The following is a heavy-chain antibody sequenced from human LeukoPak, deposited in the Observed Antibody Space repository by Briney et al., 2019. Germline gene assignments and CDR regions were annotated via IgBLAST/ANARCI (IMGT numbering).Heavy chain of an antibody. CDR1: TFTSTNYA. J-gene: IGHJ4*02. Sequence: PGGSLRLSCAASTFTSTNYAMSWVRQAPGKGLEWVSSISGSGSSTNYADSVKGRFTISRDNSKNTLYLQMKSLRAEDTAVYYCAKDRGTLSVVRTFASWGQGTLVTVSS. D-gene: IGHD3-22*01. V-gene: IGHV3-23*01. CDR2: ISGSGSST. CDR3: AKDRGTLSVVRTFAS.